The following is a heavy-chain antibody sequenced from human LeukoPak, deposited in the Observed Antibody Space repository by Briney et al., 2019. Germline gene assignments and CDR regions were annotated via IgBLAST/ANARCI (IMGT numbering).Heavy chain of an antibody. D-gene: IGHD2-8*01. CDR3: ARDIVNGPFVTSLES. CDR1: GFSLTTYP. CDR2: ISSDGNTD. Sequence: GGSLRLSCAASGFSLTTYPMNWIRQVAGKGLEWFSHISSDGNTDYYADFVRVRFTMARDNAKNSLDLHMNSLRTEDTAVYYCARDIVNGPFVTSLESWGQGALVTVSS. V-gene: IGHV3-48*03. J-gene: IGHJ4*02.